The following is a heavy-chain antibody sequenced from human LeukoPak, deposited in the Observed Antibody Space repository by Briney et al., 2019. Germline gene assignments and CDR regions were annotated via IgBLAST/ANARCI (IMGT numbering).Heavy chain of an antibody. Sequence: ASVKVSCKASGGTFISYAISWVRQAPGQGLEWMGRIIPIFGTANYAQKFQGRVTITTDESTSTAYMELSSLRSEDTAVYYCARGAVSSGSYYGSFDYWGQGTLVTVSS. CDR2: IIPIFGTA. D-gene: IGHD1-26*01. CDR3: ARGAVSSGSYYGSFDY. V-gene: IGHV1-69*05. CDR1: GGTFISYA. J-gene: IGHJ4*02.